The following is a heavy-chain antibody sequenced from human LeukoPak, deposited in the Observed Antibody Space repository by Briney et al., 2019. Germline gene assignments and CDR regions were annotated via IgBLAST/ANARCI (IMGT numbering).Heavy chain of an antibody. V-gene: IGHV1-24*01. J-gene: IGHJ3*02. CDR3: ATRSWELTAFDI. CDR2: FDPEDGET. Sequence: ASVKVSCKVSGYTLTELSMHWVRQAPGKGLEWMGGFDPEDGETIYAQKFQGRVTMTEDTSTDTAYMELSSLRSEDTAVYYCATRSWELTAFDIWGQGTMVTVSS. D-gene: IGHD1-26*01. CDR1: GYTLTELS.